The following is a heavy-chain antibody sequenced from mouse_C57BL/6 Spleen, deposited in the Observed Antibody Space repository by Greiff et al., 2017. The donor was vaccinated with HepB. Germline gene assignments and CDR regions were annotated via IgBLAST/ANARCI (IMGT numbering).Heavy chain of an antibody. J-gene: IGHJ2*01. CDR1: GYTFTSYC. CDR3: ARLANPYYFDY. V-gene: IGHV1-64*01. Sequence: QVQLQQSGAELVKPGASLKLSCKASGYTFTSYCMHWVRQRPGQGLEWIGRIHPNSGSTNYNEKFKSKATLTVDKSSSTAYLQLSSLTSEDSAVYYCARLANPYYFDYWGQGTPLTVSS. CDR2: IHPNSGST.